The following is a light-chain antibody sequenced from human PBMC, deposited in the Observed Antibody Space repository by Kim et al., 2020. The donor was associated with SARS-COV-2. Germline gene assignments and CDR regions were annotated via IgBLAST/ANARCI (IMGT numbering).Light chain of an antibody. J-gene: IGLJ3*02. CDR3: QSYDSSKDCV. CDR1: SGGIASSY. CDR2: DDN. Sequence: KTVATSCTRSSGGIASSYLNRYQQRPRSAPSTVIYDDNERPPAGPDRFSGAIDSSSTTASLTISGLRTEDEADYYCQSYDSSKDCVFGGGTQLTVL. V-gene: IGLV6-57*03.